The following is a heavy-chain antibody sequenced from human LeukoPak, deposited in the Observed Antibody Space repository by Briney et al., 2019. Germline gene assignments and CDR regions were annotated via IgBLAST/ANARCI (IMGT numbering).Heavy chain of an antibody. D-gene: IGHD6-19*01. Sequence: GGSLRLSCAASGFTFSSCGMHWVRQAPGKGLEWVAVISYDGSNKYYADSVKGRFTISRDNSKNTLFLEMNSLRAEDAAVYYCAKALTSGWYLDAFNIWGQGTMVTVSS. CDR1: GFTFSSCG. J-gene: IGHJ3*02. CDR2: ISYDGSNK. CDR3: AKALTSGWYLDAFNI. V-gene: IGHV3-30*18.